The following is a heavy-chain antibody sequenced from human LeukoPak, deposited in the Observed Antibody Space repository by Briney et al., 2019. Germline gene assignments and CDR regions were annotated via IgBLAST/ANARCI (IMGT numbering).Heavy chain of an antibody. V-gene: IGHV3-7*01. CDR1: GFTFSSYW. CDR2: IKQDGSEK. Sequence: GGSLRLSCVASGFTFSSYWMGWVRQAPGKGLEWVASIKQDGSEKYSVDSVKGRFTISRDNAKNSLYLQMNSLRAEDTAVYYCARDRCGRTSCYNDAFDIWGQGTMVTVSS. J-gene: IGHJ3*02. CDR3: ARDRCGRTSCYNDAFDI. D-gene: IGHD2-2*02.